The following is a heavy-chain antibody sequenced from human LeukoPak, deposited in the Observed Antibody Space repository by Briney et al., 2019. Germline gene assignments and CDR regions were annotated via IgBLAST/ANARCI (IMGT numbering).Heavy chain of an antibody. V-gene: IGHV7-4-1*02. CDR1: GYTFTSHA. Sequence: GASVKVSCKASGYTFTSHAMNWVRQAPGQGLEWMGWINTNTGNPTYAQGFTGRFVFSLDTSVSTAYLQISSLKAEDTAVYYCAREFLTTVPPGYYGMDVWGQGTTVTVSS. CDR2: INTNTGNP. CDR3: AREFLTTVPPGYYGMDV. J-gene: IGHJ6*02. D-gene: IGHD4-17*01.